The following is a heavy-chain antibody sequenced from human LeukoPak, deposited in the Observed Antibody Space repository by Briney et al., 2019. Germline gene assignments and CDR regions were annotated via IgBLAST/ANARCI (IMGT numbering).Heavy chain of an antibody. Sequence: GGSLRLSCAASGFTFSSYWMSWVRQAPGKGLEWVASIKQDGSEKYYVDSVKGRFTISRDNAKNSLYLQMNSLRAEDTAVYYCARDGLAGTFETDYYYYMDVWGKGTTVTVSS. CDR1: GFTFSSYW. CDR2: IKQDGSEK. V-gene: IGHV3-7*01. D-gene: IGHD6-19*01. CDR3: ARDGLAGTFETDYYYYMDV. J-gene: IGHJ6*03.